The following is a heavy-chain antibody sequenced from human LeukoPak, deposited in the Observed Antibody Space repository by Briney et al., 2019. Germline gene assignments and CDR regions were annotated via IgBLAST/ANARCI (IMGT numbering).Heavy chain of an antibody. CDR2: TYYRSKWYN. Sequence: SQTLSLTCVISGDSVSSNSAAWNWIRQSPSRGLEWLGRTYYRSKWYNDYAVSVKSRITINPDTSKNQFSLQLNSVTPEDTAVYYCARGVWDILTPGAPPHFDYWGQGTLVTVSS. V-gene: IGHV6-1*01. CDR1: GDSVSSNSAA. J-gene: IGHJ4*02. CDR3: ARGVWDILTPGAPPHFDY. D-gene: IGHD3-9*01.